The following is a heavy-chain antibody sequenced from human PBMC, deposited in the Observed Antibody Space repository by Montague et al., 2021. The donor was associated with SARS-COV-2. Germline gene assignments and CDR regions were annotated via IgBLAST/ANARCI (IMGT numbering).Heavy chain of an antibody. D-gene: IGHD1-14*01. Sequence: ETLSLTCTVSGASVSGSDWGWIRQSPGKGLEWIGYFYSVGSTDYNPSLKSRVTISRDTSKNQFSLKVRSVTAADTAVYYCARETMTGDAFDIWGQGTMVTVSS. V-gene: IGHV4-59*02. CDR2: FYSVGST. J-gene: IGHJ3*02. CDR1: GASVSGSD. CDR3: ARETMTGDAFDI.